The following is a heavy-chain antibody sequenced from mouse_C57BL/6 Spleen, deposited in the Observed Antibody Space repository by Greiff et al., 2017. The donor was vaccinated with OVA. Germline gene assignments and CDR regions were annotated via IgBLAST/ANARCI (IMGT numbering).Heavy chain of an antibody. J-gene: IGHJ2*01. CDR2: IDPETGGT. D-gene: IGHD3-3*01. CDR3: TRSRGGLDY. Sequence: QVQLQQPGAELVRPGASVTLSCKASGYTFTDYEMHWVKQTPVHGLEWIGAIDPETGGTAYNPKFKGKAILTADKSSSTAYMELRSLTSEDSADYYWTRSRGGLDYWGQGTTLTVSS. V-gene: IGHV1-15*01. CDR1: GYTFTDYE.